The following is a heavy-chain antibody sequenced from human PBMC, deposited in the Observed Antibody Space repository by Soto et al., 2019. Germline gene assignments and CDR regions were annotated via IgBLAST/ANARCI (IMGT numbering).Heavy chain of an antibody. J-gene: IGHJ3*02. V-gene: IGHV3-23*01. CDR1: GFTFSSYA. D-gene: IGHD3-3*01. CDR3: AVLNVLRFLEWLFPDAFDI. Sequence: EVQLLESGGGLVQPGGSLRLSCAASGFTFSSYAMSWVRQAPGKGLEWVSAISGSGGSAYYADSVKGRFTISRDNSKNTLYLQMNSLRAEDTAVYYCAVLNVLRFLEWLFPDAFDIWGQGTMVTVSS. CDR2: ISGSGGSA.